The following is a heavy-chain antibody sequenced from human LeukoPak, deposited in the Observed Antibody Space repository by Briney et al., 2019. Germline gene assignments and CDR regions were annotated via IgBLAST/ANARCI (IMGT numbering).Heavy chain of an antibody. D-gene: IGHD3-16*01. V-gene: IGHV3-30-3*01. CDR1: GFTFSSYA. CDR3: ARDGGGYFDY. J-gene: IGHJ4*02. Sequence: GGSLRLSCAASGFTFSSYAMHWVRQAPGKRLEWVAVISYDGSNKYYADSVKGRFTISRDNSKNTLYLQMNSLRAEDTAVYYCARDGGGYFDYWGQGTLVTVSS. CDR2: ISYDGSNK.